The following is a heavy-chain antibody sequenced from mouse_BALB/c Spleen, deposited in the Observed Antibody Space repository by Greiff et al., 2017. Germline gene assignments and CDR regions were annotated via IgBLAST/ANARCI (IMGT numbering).Heavy chain of an antibody. CDR2: IDPANGNT. J-gene: IGHJ4*01. Sequence: VQLKQSGAELVKPGASVKLSCTASGFNIKDTYMHWVKQRPEQGLEWIGRIDPANGNTKYDPKFQGKATITADTSSNTAYLQLSSLTSEDTAVYYCASSSYYYGSSYAMDYWGQGTSVTVSS. D-gene: IGHD1-1*01. CDR1: GFNIKDTY. CDR3: ASSSYYYGSSYAMDY. V-gene: IGHV14-3*02.